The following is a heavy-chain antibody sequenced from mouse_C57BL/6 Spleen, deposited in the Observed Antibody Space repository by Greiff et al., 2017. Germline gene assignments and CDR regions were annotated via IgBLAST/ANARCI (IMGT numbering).Heavy chain of an antibody. CDR1: GFTFSSYA. D-gene: IGHD2-3*01. J-gene: IGHJ4*01. CDR3: AREGGGYYLSYAMDY. Sequence: EVKVVESGGGLVKPGGSLKLSCAASGFTFSSYAMSWVRQTPEKRLEWVATISDGGSYTYYPDNVKGRFTISRDNAKNNLYLQMSHLKSEDTAMYYCAREGGGYYLSYAMDYWGQGTSVTVSS. V-gene: IGHV5-4*01. CDR2: ISDGGSYT.